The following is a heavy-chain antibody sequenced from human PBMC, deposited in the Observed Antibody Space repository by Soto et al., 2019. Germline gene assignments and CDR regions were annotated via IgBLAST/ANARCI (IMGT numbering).Heavy chain of an antibody. Sequence: SETLSLTCTVSGGSISSYYWSWIRQPPGKGLEWIGYIYYSGSTNYNPSLKSRVTISVDTSKNQFSLKLSSVTAADTAVYYCARWPLVVVTAYYFDYWGPGTLVTVSS. CDR2: IYYSGST. V-gene: IGHV4-59*08. CDR3: ARWPLVVVTAYYFDY. J-gene: IGHJ4*02. D-gene: IGHD2-21*02. CDR1: GGSISSYY.